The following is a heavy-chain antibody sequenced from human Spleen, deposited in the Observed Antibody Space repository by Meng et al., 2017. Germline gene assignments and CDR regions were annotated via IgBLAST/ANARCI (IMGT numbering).Heavy chain of an antibody. CDR3: ARGAGPTDSYFDH. J-gene: IGHJ4*02. CDR1: GGPISSGAYY. Sequence: QVHLPGSGPGLVKPSQTLSLTCTVPGGPISSGAYYWNWIRQPPGKGLEWIGYIYYTGTTDYNPSLKSLVTISMDTSKSQFSLRLSSVTAADTAVYYCARGAGPTDSYFDHWGQGTLVTVFS. CDR2: IYYTGTT. V-gene: IGHV4-31*01. D-gene: IGHD4-17*01.